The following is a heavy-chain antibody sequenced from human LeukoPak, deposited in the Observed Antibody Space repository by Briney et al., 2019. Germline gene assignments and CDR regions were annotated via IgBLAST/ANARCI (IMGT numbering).Heavy chain of an antibody. Sequence: ASVKVSCKASGGVFTTYTMSWVRQAPGQGLEWMGSIIPIFGTANYAQKFQGRVTITTDESTSTAYMELRSLRSDDTAVYYCARIKEGGWYDFDYWGQGTLVTVSS. CDR2: IIPIFGTA. D-gene: IGHD6-19*01. CDR1: GGVFTTYT. V-gene: IGHV1-69*05. CDR3: ARIKEGGWYDFDY. J-gene: IGHJ4*02.